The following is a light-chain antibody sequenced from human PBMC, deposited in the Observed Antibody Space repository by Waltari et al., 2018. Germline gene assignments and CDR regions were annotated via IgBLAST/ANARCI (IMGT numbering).Light chain of an antibody. J-gene: IGLJ2*01. Sequence: QSALTPPPSASGSPGPSVPIPCAGTSRAVGAYDYVSWYQQHPGKAPKLMIYEVNKRPSGVPDRFSGSKSGNTASLTVSGLQAEDEAEYHCSSYAGSYNLIFGGGTKLTVL. V-gene: IGLV2-8*01. CDR2: EVN. CDR1: SRAVGAYDY. CDR3: SSYAGSYNLI.